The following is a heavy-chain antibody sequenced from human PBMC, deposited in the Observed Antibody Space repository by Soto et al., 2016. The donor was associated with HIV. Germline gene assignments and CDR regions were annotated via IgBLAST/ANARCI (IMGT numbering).Heavy chain of an antibody. V-gene: IGHV3-23*01. CDR2: ISGSGGST. CDR1: GFTFSSYA. CDR3: AKGSGVVCGGDCHYYYYGMDV. J-gene: IGHJ6*02. D-gene: IGHD2-21*02. Sequence: EVQLLESGGGLVQPGGSLRLSCAASGFTFSSYAMSWVRQAPGKGLEWVSAISGSGGSTYYADSVKGRFTISRDNSKNTLYLQMNSLRAEDTAVYYCAKGSGVVCGGDCHYYYYGMDVWGQGTTVTVSS.